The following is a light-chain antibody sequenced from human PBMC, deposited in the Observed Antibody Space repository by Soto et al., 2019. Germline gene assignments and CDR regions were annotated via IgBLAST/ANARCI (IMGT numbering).Light chain of an antibody. CDR2: AAS. CDR3: QQSYSTPCT. V-gene: IGKV1-39*01. Sequence: DIQMTQSPSSLSASVGDRVTITCRASQSISSYLNWYQQKPGKAPKLLIYAASSLQSGVPSRFSGSGSGTDFTLTISSLQPDDFATYYCQQSYSTPCTFGQGTTVAIK. J-gene: IGKJ1*01. CDR1: QSISSY.